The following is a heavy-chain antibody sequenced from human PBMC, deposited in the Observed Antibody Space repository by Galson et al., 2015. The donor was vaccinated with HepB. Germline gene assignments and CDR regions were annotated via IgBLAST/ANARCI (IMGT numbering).Heavy chain of an antibody. J-gene: IGHJ6*02. Sequence: QSGAEVKKPGESLRISCKGSGYSFTSYRISWVRQMPGKGLEWMGRIDPSDSYTNFSPSFQGHVTISADKSISTAYLQWSSLKASDTAMYYCARHLSIAAAGSSRPYYYYGMDVWGQGTTVTVSS. D-gene: IGHD6-13*01. V-gene: IGHV5-10-1*01. CDR2: IDPSDSYT. CDR1: GYSFTSYR. CDR3: ARHLSIAAAGSSRPYYYYGMDV.